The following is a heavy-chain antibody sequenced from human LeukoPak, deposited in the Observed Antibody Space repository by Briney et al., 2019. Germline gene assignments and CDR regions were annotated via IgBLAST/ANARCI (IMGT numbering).Heavy chain of an antibody. J-gene: IGHJ6*02. Sequence: ASVKVSCKVSGYTLTELSMHWVRQAPGKGLEWMGGFDPEDGETIYAQKFQGRVTMTEDTFTDTAYMELSSLRSEDTAVYYCAREGIIAVAGSFPAYYYGMDVWGQGTTVTVSS. D-gene: IGHD6-19*01. CDR3: AREGIIAVAGSFPAYYYGMDV. CDR1: GYTLTELS. CDR2: FDPEDGET. V-gene: IGHV1-24*01.